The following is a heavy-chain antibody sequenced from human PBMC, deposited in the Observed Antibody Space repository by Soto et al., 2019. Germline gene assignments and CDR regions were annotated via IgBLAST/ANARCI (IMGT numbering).Heavy chain of an antibody. Sequence: QLQLQESGPGLVKPSETLSLTCTVSGGSISSSSYYWGWIRQPPGKGLEWIGSIYYSGSTYYNPSLKSRVTISVDTSKNQFSLKLSSVTAADTAVYYCARHVPILPRLNWFDPWGQGTLVTVSS. V-gene: IGHV4-39*01. J-gene: IGHJ5*02. CDR3: ARHVPILPRLNWFDP. D-gene: IGHD6-6*01. CDR2: IYYSGST. CDR1: GGSISSSSYY.